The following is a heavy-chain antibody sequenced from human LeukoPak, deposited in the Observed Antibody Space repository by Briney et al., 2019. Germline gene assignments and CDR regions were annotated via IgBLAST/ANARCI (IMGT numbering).Heavy chain of an antibody. CDR2: INPDGNKK. CDR1: GLTFSSSW. CDR3: ARNNGMDV. J-gene: IGHJ6*02. V-gene: IGHV3-7*03. Sequence: PGGSPRLSCAVSGLTFSSSWMDWVRQAPGKGLEWVASINPDGNKKYSADSVKGRFTISKDNAKNSLYLQMNSLRAEDTALYHCARNNGMDVWGQGTTVIVSS.